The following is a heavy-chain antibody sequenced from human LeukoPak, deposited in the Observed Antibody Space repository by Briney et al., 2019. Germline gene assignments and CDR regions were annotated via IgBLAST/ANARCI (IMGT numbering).Heavy chain of an antibody. CDR3: ARDYYGSGSSDY. D-gene: IGHD3-10*01. Sequence: PGRSLRLSCAASGFTFSSYSMYWVLQAPGKGLEWVSSISSSSSYIYYADSVKGRFTISRDNAKNSLYLQMNSLRAEDTAVYYCARDYYGSGSSDYWGQGTLVTVSS. CDR2: ISSSSSYI. V-gene: IGHV3-21*01. J-gene: IGHJ4*02. CDR1: GFTFSSYS.